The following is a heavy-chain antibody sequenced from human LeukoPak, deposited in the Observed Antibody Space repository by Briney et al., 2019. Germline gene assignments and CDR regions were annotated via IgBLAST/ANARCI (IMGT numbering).Heavy chain of an antibody. V-gene: IGHV4-31*03. CDR3: ARERRSGSYYYFDY. CDR1: GGSISSGGYF. CDR2: IFYSGSS. D-gene: IGHD3-10*01. J-gene: IGHJ4*02. Sequence: SETLSLTCTVSGGSISSGGYFWSWIRQHPGKGLEWIGYIFYSGSSYYNPSLKSRVTISVDTSKNQFSLKLSSVTAADTAVYYCARERRSGSYYYFDYWGQGTLVTVSS.